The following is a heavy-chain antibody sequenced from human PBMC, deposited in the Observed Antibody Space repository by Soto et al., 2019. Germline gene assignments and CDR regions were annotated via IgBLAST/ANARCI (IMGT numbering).Heavy chain of an antibody. CDR1: GFTFSSYE. Sequence: GGSLRLSXAASGFTFSSYEMNWVRQAPGKGLEWVSYISSSGSTIHYADSVKGRFTISRDNAKNSLYLQMNSLRAEDTAVYYCARSGDDYGGNSGIPFDYWGQGTLVTVSS. D-gene: IGHD4-17*01. V-gene: IGHV3-48*03. J-gene: IGHJ4*02. CDR3: ARSGDDYGGNSGIPFDY. CDR2: ISSSGSTI.